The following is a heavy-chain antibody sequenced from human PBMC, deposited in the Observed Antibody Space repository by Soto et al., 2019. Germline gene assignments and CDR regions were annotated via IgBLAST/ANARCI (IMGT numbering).Heavy chain of an antibody. Sequence: GGSLRLSCAASGFAFSSFAMNWARQAPGKGLEWLAFISPSSSAIYYADSVKGRFTVSRDNVKNLVFLQVNSLRDEDTAVYFCARDSPSCTSTSRLFDQWGQGTLVTVSS. CDR1: GFAFSSFA. D-gene: IGHD2-2*01. CDR3: ARDSPSCTSTSRLFDQ. V-gene: IGHV3-48*02. CDR2: ISPSSSAI. J-gene: IGHJ4*02.